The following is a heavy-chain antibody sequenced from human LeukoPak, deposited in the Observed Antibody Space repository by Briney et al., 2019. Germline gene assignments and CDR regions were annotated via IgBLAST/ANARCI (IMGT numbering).Heavy chain of an antibody. CDR1: GFTFSGYS. Sequence: PGGSLRLSCAASGFTFSGYSMNGVRQAPGKGLEWVSYISSSSDTIYHADSVKGRFTISRDNAKNSLYLQMNSLRAEDTAVYYCARYGSGSYYRDPFDYWGQGTLVTVSS. V-gene: IGHV3-48*01. CDR3: ARYGSGSYYRDPFDY. D-gene: IGHD3-10*01. J-gene: IGHJ4*02. CDR2: ISSSSDTI.